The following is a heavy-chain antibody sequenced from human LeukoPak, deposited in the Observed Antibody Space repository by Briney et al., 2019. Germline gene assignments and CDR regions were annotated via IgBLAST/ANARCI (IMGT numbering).Heavy chain of an antibody. J-gene: IGHJ4*02. V-gene: IGHV4-59*01. CDR3: ARVHTSSWYRDSLNLDY. CDR2: IFHSGST. Sequence: SETLSLTCTVSGGSIISYGWSWIRQPPGKGLEWIGYIFHSGSTKYNPSLKSRGTISLNTSKNQFSLNLSTVTAADTAVYYCARVHTSSWYRDSLNLDYWGQGTLVIVSS. D-gene: IGHD6-13*01. CDR1: GGSIISYG.